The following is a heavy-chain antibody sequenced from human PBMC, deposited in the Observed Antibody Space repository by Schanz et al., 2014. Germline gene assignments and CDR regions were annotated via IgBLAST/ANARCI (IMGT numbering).Heavy chain of an antibody. CDR3: SRGAVTSVLTRGVDY. CDR1: GFSFSTYG. D-gene: IGHD4-17*01. CDR2: ISSSSMYI. J-gene: IGHJ4*02. V-gene: IGHV3-21*01. Sequence: EVRLVESGGGLVKPGGSLRLSCAASGFSFSTYGMTWVRQAPGKGLEWVSSISSSSMYIYQADSMRGRFTISRDNAKNSLYLQVNNLSAEDAAVYDCSRGAVTSVLTRGVDYWGQGTLVTVSS.